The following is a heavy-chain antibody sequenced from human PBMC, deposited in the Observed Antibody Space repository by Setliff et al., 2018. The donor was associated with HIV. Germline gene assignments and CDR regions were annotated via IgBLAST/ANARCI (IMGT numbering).Heavy chain of an antibody. CDR3: AREGFYNSYYYYMDV. CDR1: DGSISNYY. CDR2: IFTSGTT. J-gene: IGHJ6*03. V-gene: IGHV4-4*07. Sequence: SETLSLTCTVSDGSISNYYWNWIRQPAGKGLEWIGRIFTSGTTNYNPSLRSRVTISVDTSKNQFSLRLSSVTAADTAVYYCAREGFYNSYYYYMDVWGVGTTVTVSS. D-gene: IGHD2-2*02.